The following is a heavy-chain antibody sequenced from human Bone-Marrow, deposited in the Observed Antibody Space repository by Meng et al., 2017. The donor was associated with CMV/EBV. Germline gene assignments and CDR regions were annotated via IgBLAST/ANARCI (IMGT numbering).Heavy chain of an antibody. CDR1: GFTFSDYY. J-gene: IGHJ4*02. D-gene: IGHD3-22*01. Sequence: GESLKISCAASGFTFSDYYMSWIRQAPGKGLEWVSYISSSGSTIYYADSVKGRFTISRDNAKNSLYLQMNSLRAEDTAVYYCARVWSRGYEVIGWSPWGQGTLVTVSS. CDR2: ISSSGSTI. CDR3: ARVWSRGYEVIGWSP. V-gene: IGHV3-11*04.